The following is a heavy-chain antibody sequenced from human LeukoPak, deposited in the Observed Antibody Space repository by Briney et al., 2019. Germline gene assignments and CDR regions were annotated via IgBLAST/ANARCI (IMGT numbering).Heavy chain of an antibody. V-gene: IGHV1-2*02. CDR3: ASNGVPAAIQGYYFDY. Sequence: ASVNVSCKASGYTFTVYYMHWVRQAPGQGLEWMGWINPNSGGTNYVQKFQGRVTMTRDTSISTAYMELSRLRSDDTAVYYCASNGVPAAIQGYYFDYWGQGTLVTVSS. CDR1: GYTFTVYY. CDR2: INPNSGGT. J-gene: IGHJ4*02. D-gene: IGHD2-2*01.